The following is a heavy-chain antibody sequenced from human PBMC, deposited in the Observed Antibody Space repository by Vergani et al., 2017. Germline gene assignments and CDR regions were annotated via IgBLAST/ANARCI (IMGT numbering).Heavy chain of an antibody. CDR2: ISSSRSPI. D-gene: IGHD1-26*01. V-gene: IGHV3-21*01. J-gene: IGHJ4*02. CDR1: GFTFSSYS. Sequence: ELQLVESGGGLVKPGGSLRLSCAASGFTFSSYSMNWVRPTPGKGLEWVSSISSSRSPIYYADSVKGQFTISRDNAKNSLYLQMNRLRADDTAVYYCARAKRSGSYPGAFDDWGQGTLVTVAS. CDR3: ARAKRSGSYPGAFDD.